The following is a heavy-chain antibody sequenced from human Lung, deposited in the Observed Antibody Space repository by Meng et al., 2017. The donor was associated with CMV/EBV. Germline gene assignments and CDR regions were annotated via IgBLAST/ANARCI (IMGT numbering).Heavy chain of an antibody. CDR3: ARATDTLYQLLFSRVPPYYYYGMDV. D-gene: IGHD2-2*01. J-gene: IGHJ6*04. CDR1: GYAFTSYG. CDR2: ISANSGNT. V-gene: IGHV1-18*01. Sequence: ASXXVSXKASGYAFTSYGISWVRRAPGQGLEWMGWISANSGNTHYAQNLQGRVTMTTDTSTSTAYMDLRSLSSDDTAVYYCARATDTLYQLLFSRVPPYYYYGMDVWXKGTTVTVSS.